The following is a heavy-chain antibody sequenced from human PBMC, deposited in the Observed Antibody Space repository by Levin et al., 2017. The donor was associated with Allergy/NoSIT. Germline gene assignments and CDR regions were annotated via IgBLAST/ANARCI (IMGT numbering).Heavy chain of an antibody. D-gene: IGHD2-21*02. V-gene: IGHV4-34*01. CDR1: GGSFSGYY. CDR3: ARAGDFDAFDI. CDR2: INHSGNT. Sequence: SHTLSLTCAVYGGSFSGYYWSWIRQPPGKGLEWIGEINHSGNTNYNPSLKSRVTISLDTSKTQFSLRLSSLTAADTAVYYCARAGDFDAFDIWGQGTMVTVSS. J-gene: IGHJ3*02.